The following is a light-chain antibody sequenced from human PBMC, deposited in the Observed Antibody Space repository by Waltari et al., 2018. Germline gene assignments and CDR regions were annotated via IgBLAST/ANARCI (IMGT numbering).Light chain of an antibody. V-gene: IGLV1-40*01. CDR2: GNT. J-gene: IGLJ3*02. CDR3: QSYDRSLTGSWV. CDR1: DSNIGAGYD. Sequence: QSVLTQPPSVSGAPGQRVTISCPGSDSNIGAGYDVHWYQQLPGTAPKLLIYGNTNRPAGVPDRFSGSKSGTSGSLAITGLQAEDEADYYCQSYDRSLTGSWVFGGGTKLTVL.